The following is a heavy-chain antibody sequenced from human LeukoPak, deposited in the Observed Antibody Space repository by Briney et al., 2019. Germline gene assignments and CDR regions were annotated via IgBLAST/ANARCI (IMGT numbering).Heavy chain of an antibody. CDR1: GGSISRSNW. J-gene: IGHJ4*02. D-gene: IGHD5-12*01. V-gene: IGHV4-39*01. Sequence: KTSETLSLTCAVSGGSISRSNWWSWVRQPPGKGLEWTGSMHYSGITYYNPSLTSRVTISVDTSKNQFSLRLTSVTAADTAVYYCARYPYSDSGVWQAFDYWGQGTLVTVSS. CDR2: MHYSGIT. CDR3: ARYPYSDSGVWQAFDY.